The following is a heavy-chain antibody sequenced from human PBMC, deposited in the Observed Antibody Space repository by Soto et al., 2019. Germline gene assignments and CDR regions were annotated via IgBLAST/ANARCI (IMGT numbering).Heavy chain of an antibody. J-gene: IGHJ6*02. CDR1: GYTFTTYS. CDR2: IHAGNGNT. CDR3: ARAACSSTSCYNYYAYVMDV. D-gene: IGHD2-2*01. Sequence: QVQLVQSGPEMKKPGASVKLSCKASGYTFTTYSMHWVRQAPGQRLEWMGWIHAGNGNTEHSQKFQGRVTITRDTSARTAYLELGSLRSEDNAVYYCARAACSSTSCYNYYAYVMDVWGQVAAVTVS. V-gene: IGHV1-3*01.